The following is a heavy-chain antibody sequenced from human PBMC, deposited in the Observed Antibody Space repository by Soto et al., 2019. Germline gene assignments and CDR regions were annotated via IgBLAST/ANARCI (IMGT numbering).Heavy chain of an antibody. CDR1: GFTFSLYP. CDR2: ISAGGDST. Sequence: EVKVLESGGGLVQPGGSLRLSCATSGFTFSLYPMNWVRQAPGKGLEWVSGISAGGDSTYYADSVKGRFTIFRDNSQNSVYLQISSLRVEDPAVYYCGRRVWGQGPLVTGSS. V-gene: IGHV3-23*01. J-gene: IGHJ4*02. CDR3: GRRV.